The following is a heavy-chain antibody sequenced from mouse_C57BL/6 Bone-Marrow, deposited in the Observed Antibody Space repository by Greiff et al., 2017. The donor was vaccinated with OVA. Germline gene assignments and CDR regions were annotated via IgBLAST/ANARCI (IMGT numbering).Heavy chain of an antibody. Sequence: QVQLQQPGAELVMPGASVTLSCKASGYTFTSYWMHWVKQRPGQGLEWIGAIDPSDSYTTYNQKFKGKSTLTVDKSSSTAYMQLSSLTSEDSAVYYCSRNRNYRDYYAMDYWGQGTSVTVSA. V-gene: IGHV1-69*01. CDR2: IDPSDSYT. J-gene: IGHJ4*01. CDR3: SRNRNYRDYYAMDY. CDR1: GYTFTSYW. D-gene: IGHD2-5*01.